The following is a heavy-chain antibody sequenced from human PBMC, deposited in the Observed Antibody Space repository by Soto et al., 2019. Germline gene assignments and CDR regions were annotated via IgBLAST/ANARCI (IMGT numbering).Heavy chain of an antibody. CDR2: ISAYNGNT. Sequence: ASVKVSCKASGYTFTSYGISWVRQAPGQGLEWMGWISAYNGNTNYAQKLQGRVTMTTDTSTSTAYMELRSLRSDDTAVYYCARGPNYYDSSGYYQTWGQGTLVTVSS. V-gene: IGHV1-18*01. D-gene: IGHD3-22*01. J-gene: IGHJ5*02. CDR1: GYTFTSYG. CDR3: ARGPNYYDSSGYYQT.